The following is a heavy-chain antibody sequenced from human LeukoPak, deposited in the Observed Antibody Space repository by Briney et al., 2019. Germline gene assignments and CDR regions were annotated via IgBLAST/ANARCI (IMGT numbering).Heavy chain of an antibody. CDR1: GGSISSSSYY. Sequence: KPSETLSLTCTVSGGSISSSSYYWGWVRQPPGKGLEWIGSIYYSGSTYYNPSLKSRLTISVDTSKNQFSLKLSSVTAADTAVYYCARHFTTMTPWYFDYWGQGTLVTVSS. CDR3: ARHFTTMTPWYFDY. D-gene: IGHD4-17*01. J-gene: IGHJ4*02. CDR2: IYYSGST. V-gene: IGHV4-39*01.